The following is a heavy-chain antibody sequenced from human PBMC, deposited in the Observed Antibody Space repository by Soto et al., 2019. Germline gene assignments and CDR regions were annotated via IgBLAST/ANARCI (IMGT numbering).Heavy chain of an antibody. Sequence: GVSVKVSCKASGYTFTGYYMHWVRQAPGQGLEWMGWINPNSGGTNYAQKFQGWVTMTRDTSISTAYMELSRLRSDDTAVYYCARDQNCSGGSCWAEAFDIWGQGTMVTVSS. V-gene: IGHV1-2*04. CDR1: GYTFTGYY. D-gene: IGHD2-15*01. J-gene: IGHJ3*02. CDR3: ARDQNCSGGSCWAEAFDI. CDR2: INPNSGGT.